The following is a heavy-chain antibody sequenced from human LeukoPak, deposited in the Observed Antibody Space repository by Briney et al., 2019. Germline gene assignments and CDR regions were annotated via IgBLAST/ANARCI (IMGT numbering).Heavy chain of an antibody. CDR2: IIPILGIA. V-gene: IGHV1-69*04. Sequence: GASVKVSCKASGGTFSSYAISWVRQAPGQGLEWMGRIIPILGIANYAQKFQGRVTITADKSTSTAYMELNSLRAEDTAVYYCARGGYSGYVQDYYYGMDVWGQGTTVTVSS. CDR1: GGTFSSYA. CDR3: ARGGYSGYVQDYYYGMDV. J-gene: IGHJ6*02. D-gene: IGHD5-12*01.